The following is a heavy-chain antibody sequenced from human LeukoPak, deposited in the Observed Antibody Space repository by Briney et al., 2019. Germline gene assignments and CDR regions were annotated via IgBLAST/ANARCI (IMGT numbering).Heavy chain of an antibody. CDR3: ARVPLGTDAFDI. CDR1: GGSLSSGGFH. D-gene: IGHD1-1*01. Sequence: SQTLSLTCTVSGGSLSSGGFHWSWIRQHPGKGLEWIGYIYYSGSTYYNPSLKSRVTISVDTSKSQFSLKLSSMTAADTAVYFCARVPLGTDAFDIWGQGTMVTVSS. CDR2: IYYSGST. V-gene: IGHV4-31*03. J-gene: IGHJ3*02.